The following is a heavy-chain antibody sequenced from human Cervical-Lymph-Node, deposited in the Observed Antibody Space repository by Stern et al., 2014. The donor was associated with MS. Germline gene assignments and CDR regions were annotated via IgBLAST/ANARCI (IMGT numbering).Heavy chain of an antibody. V-gene: IGHV5-51*03. CDR1: GYSFTSYW. CDR2: VDPGDSGT. D-gene: IGHD6-13*01. CDR3: ARTRYSSSWYTFDP. J-gene: IGHJ5*02. Sequence: EVQLVQSGAEVKKPGESLKISCTGSGYSFTSYWIAWVRHMPGKGLEWMGIVDPGDSGTRYSPSFQGQVSISGDKSTRTDYMQWSSLKASDTAMYYCARTRYSSSWYTFDPWGQGTLVTVSS.